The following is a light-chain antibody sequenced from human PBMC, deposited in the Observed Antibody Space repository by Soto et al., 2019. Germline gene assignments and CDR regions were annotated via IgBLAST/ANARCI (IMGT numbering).Light chain of an antibody. Sequence: QSVLTQPPSASGTPGQRDTISCSGSSSNIGRRTVYWYQQLPGTAPKLLIYSSNLRPSGVPDRFSGSKSGTSASLAISGLQSEDEADYYCATWDDSLTGWVFGGGTKLTVL. CDR3: ATWDDSLTGWV. V-gene: IGLV1-44*01. CDR1: SSNIGRRT. CDR2: SSN. J-gene: IGLJ3*02.